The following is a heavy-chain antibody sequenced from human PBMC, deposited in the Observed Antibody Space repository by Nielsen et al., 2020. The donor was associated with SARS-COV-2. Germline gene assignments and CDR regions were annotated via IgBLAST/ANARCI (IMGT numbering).Heavy chain of an antibody. Sequence: SETLSLTCTVSGCSISSGDYYWSWIRQPPGKGLEWIGYIYYSGSTYYNPSLKSRVTISVDTSKNQFSLKLSSVTAADTAVYYCARDLAAAGWGAFDIWGQGTMVTVSS. V-gene: IGHV4-30-4*01. CDR3: ARDLAAAGWGAFDI. J-gene: IGHJ3*02. D-gene: IGHD6-13*01. CDR2: IYYSGST. CDR1: GCSISSGDYY.